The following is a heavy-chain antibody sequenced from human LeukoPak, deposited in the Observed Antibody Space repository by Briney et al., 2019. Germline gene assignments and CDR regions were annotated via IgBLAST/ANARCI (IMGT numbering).Heavy chain of an antibody. CDR1: GGSISGGY. CDR3: ARDLVTVTKGFDI. D-gene: IGHD4-17*01. CDR2: VYTSGST. Sequence: SETLSLTCTVSGGSISGGYWSWIRQPPGRGLEWIGYVYTSGSTNYNPSLKSRVTISIDTSKNQFSLKLSSVTAADTAVYYCARDLVTVTKGFDIWGQGTMVSVSS. V-gene: IGHV4-59*01. J-gene: IGHJ3*02.